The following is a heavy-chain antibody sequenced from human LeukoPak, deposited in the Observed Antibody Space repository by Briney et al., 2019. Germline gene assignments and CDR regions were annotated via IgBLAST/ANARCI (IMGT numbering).Heavy chain of an antibody. J-gene: IGHJ3*02. CDR3: ARDRGVGATHAFDI. CDR2: IYYSGST. Sequence: PSETLSLTCTVSGGSISSYYWSWIRQPPGKGLEWIGYIYYSGSTNYNPSLKSRVTISVDTSKNQFSLTLSSVTAADTAVYYCARDRGVGATHAFDIWGQGTMVTVSS. D-gene: IGHD1-26*01. CDR1: GGSISSYY. V-gene: IGHV4-59*01.